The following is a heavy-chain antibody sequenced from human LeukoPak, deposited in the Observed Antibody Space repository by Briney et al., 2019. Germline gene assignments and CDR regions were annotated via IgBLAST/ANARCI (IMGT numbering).Heavy chain of an antibody. Sequence: VSVRVSCKASGYTFTSNGISWVRQAPGEGLEWMGWISANSGNTKYAQKFQGRVTMTTETSSSTAYMELRSLRSDDTAVYYCARDKNYRFDYWGQGTLVTVPS. CDR1: GYTFTSNG. V-gene: IGHV1-18*01. CDR3: ARDKNYRFDY. D-gene: IGHD5-24*01. J-gene: IGHJ4*02. CDR2: ISANSGNT.